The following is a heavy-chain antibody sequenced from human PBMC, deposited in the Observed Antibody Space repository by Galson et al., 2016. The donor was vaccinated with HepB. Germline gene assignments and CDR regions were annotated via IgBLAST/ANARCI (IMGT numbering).Heavy chain of an antibody. CDR1: GFLVSSSF. V-gene: IGHV3-53*01. J-gene: IGHJ5*02. D-gene: IGHD4-11*01. Sequence: SLRLSCAASGFLVSSSFMRWVRQTPGTGLEWVTVMYPRGDTHYSDSARGRFTISSDNSRNSMSLQMTNLRVGDTAVYFCARWTAYCPRPGCPRDHDYFDPWGQGILVTVSS. CDR2: MYPRGDT. CDR3: ARWTAYCPRPGCPRDHDYFDP.